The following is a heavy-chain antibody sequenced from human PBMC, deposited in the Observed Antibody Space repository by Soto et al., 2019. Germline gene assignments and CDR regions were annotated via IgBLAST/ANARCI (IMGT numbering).Heavy chain of an antibody. V-gene: IGHV5-51*01. CDR3: ARHSYYDILTGYDMDYYYYGMDV. D-gene: IGHD3-9*01. CDR1: GYRFTIYC. CDR2: IYPSDSDT. Sequence: GESLKISCHGSGYRFTIYCIGLVLQMPGKSLDWMGIIYPSDSDTIYSPSFQGQVTISADKSISTAYLQWSSLKASDTAMYYCARHSYYDILTGYDMDYYYYGMDVWGQGTTVTVSS. J-gene: IGHJ6*02.